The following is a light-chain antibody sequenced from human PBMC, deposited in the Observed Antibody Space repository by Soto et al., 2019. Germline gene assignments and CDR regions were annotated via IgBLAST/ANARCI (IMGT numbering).Light chain of an antibody. CDR2: AAS. V-gene: IGKV1-27*01. Sequence: DIQMTQSPSSLSASVGDRVTITCRASQGIANYLAWYQQKPGKVPKLLIYAASTLGPGVPSRFSGSGFGTDVTLTISSLQREDFATYYCQKYNGSPFTFGPGTKVDIK. CDR1: QGIANY. CDR3: QKYNGSPFT. J-gene: IGKJ3*01.